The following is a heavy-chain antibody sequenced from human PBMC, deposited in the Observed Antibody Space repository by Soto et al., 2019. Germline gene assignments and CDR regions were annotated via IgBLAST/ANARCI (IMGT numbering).Heavy chain of an antibody. V-gene: IGHV1-18*01. CDR2: ISAYNFNT. D-gene: IGHD5-18*01. J-gene: IGHJ4*02. Sequence: GASVKVSCKASGYTFTSYGISWVRQAPGQGLEWMGWISAYNFNTNYAQKLQGRVTMTTDTSTSTAYMELRSLRSDDTAVYYCAKDRQYSYVYISDYWGQGAVVTVSS. CDR3: AKDRQYSYVYISDY. CDR1: GYTFTSYG.